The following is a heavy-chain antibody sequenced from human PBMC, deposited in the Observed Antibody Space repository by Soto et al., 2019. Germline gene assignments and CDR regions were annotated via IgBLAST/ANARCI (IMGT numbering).Heavy chain of an antibody. J-gene: IGHJ4*02. D-gene: IGHD3-22*01. CDR2: ITPIFGTA. Sequence: ASVKVSCKASGGTFSTSTISWVRQAPGQGLEWMGGITPIFGTASFAQEFQGRVTITADESTSTAYMELSSLRSEDTAMYYCARDGTLYDSSGYYYLYWGQGTLVTVSS. CDR3: ARDGTLYDSSGYYYLY. V-gene: IGHV1-69*13. CDR1: GGTFSTST.